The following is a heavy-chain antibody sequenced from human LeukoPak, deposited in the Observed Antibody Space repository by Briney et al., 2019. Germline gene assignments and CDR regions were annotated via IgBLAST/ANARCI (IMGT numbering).Heavy chain of an antibody. D-gene: IGHD3-10*01. Sequence: HTGGSLRLSCAASGFTFSSYSMNWVRPAPGKGLEWVSYISSSSNTIYYADSVKGRFTISRDNAKNSLYLQMNSLRDEDTAVYYCARYYYTSGPFGYWGQGTLVTVSS. J-gene: IGHJ4*02. CDR2: ISSSSNTI. V-gene: IGHV3-48*02. CDR3: ARYYYTSGPFGY. CDR1: GFTFSSYS.